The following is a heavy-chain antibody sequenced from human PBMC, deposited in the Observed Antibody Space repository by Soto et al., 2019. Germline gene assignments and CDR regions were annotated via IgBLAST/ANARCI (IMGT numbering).Heavy chain of an antibody. J-gene: IGHJ6*02. D-gene: IGHD6-13*01. CDR1: GGSISSYY. V-gene: IGHV4-59*01. CDR2: IYYSGST. Sequence: SSETLSLTCTVSGGSISSYYWSWIRQPPGKGLEWIGYIYYSGSTNYNPSLKSRVTISVDTSKNQFSLKLSSVTAADTAVYYCARSGYSSSWRYYYYYGMDVWGQGTTVTVSS. CDR3: ARSGYSSSWRYYYYYGMDV.